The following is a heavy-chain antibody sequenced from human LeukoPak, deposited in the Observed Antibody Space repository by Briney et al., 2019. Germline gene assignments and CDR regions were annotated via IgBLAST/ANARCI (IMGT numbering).Heavy chain of an antibody. D-gene: IGHD2-15*01. J-gene: IGHJ3*02. CDR2: ISVYNGNT. V-gene: IGHV1-18*01. Sequence: ASEKVSCKASGYTFTSYGISWVRQAPGQGLEWMGWISVYNGNTNYAQKLQGRVTMTTDTSTSTAYMELRSLRSDDTAVYYCASPYCSGGTCYAHDAFGIWGQGTMVTVSS. CDR3: ASPYCSGGTCYAHDAFGI. CDR1: GYTFTSYG.